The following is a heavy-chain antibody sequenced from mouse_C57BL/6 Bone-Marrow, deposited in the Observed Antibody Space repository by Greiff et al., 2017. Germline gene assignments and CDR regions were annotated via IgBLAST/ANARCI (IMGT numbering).Heavy chain of an antibody. CDR1: GYTFTSYW. V-gene: IGHV1-69*01. D-gene: IGHD5-1*01. CDR3: ARESNYAMDD. J-gene: IGHJ4*01. Sequence: QVQLQQPGAELVMPGASVKLSCTASGYTFTSYWMHWVKQTPGQGLEWIGEIDPSASYTNYNRKFKGKSTLTVDKSSSTAYMQLSSLTSEDSAVYYCARESNYAMDDWGQGTSGTVAS. CDR2: IDPSASYT.